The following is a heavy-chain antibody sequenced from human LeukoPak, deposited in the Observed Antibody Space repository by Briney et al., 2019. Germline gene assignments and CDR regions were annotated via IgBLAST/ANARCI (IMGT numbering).Heavy chain of an antibody. CDR1: GGSISSYY. CDR2: IYTSGST. V-gene: IGHV4-4*07. CDR3: ARDDPDDSSGYSSWYFDY. D-gene: IGHD3-22*01. J-gene: IGHJ4*02. Sequence: SETLSLTCTVSGGSISSYYWSWIRQPAGKGLEWIGRIYTSGSTNCNPSLKSRVTMSVDTSKNQFSLKLSSVTAADTAVYYCARDDPDDSSGYSSWYFDYWGQGTLVTVSS.